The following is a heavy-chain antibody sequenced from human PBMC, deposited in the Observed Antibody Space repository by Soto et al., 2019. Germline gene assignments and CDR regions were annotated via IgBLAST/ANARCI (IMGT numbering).Heavy chain of an antibody. CDR2: IIGSGGST. CDR1: GFTLSTYA. V-gene: IGHV3-23*01. D-gene: IGHD3-3*01. Sequence: GGSLRLSCAASGFTLSTYAMSWFRQAPGKGLEWVSVIIGSGGSTFYTDSVKGRFTISRDNSKNTLYLQMNSLRAEDTALYYCAKDHAPLYYDFGSRHPPYGVGVWGQGTTVTV. CDR3: AKDHAPLYYDFGSRHPPYGVGV. J-gene: IGHJ6*02.